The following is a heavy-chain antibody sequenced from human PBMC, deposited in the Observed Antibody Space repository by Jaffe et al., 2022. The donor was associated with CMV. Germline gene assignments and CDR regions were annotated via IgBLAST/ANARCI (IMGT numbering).Heavy chain of an antibody. V-gene: IGHV1-58*01. CDR2: IVVGSGNT. Sequence: QMQLVQSGPEVKKPGTSVKVSCKASGFTFTSSAVQWVRQARGQRLEWIGWIVVGSGNTNYAQKFQERVTITRDMSTSTAYMELSSLRSEDTAVYYCAADQDYYGSGTTFPAFDIWGQGTMVTVSS. CDR1: GFTFTSSA. J-gene: IGHJ3*02. D-gene: IGHD3-10*01. CDR3: AADQDYYGSGTTFPAFDI.